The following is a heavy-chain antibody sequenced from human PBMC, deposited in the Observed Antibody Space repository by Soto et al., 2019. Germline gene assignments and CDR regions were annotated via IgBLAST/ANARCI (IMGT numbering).Heavy chain of an antibody. CDR3: ARDQDCSSTSCPYELTKDYVTYGIDL. J-gene: IGHJ6*02. Sequence: GGSLRLSCAASGFTFSSYSMNWVRQAPGKGLEWVSSISSSSSYIYYADSVKGRFTISRNNAKNSLYLQMNSLRAEDTAVYYCARDQDCSSTSCPYELTKDYVTYGIDLWGQGTPVTVSS. V-gene: IGHV3-21*01. CDR1: GFTFSSYS. D-gene: IGHD2-2*01. CDR2: ISSSSSYI.